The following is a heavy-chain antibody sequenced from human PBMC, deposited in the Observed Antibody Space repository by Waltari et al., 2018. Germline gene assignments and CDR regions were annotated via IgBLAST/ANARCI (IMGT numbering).Heavy chain of an antibody. J-gene: IGHJ3*02. CDR3: ARTFAYYDTSGDYSDAFDI. D-gene: IGHD3-22*01. Sequence: QVQLVQSGAEVKNPGSSVTVSCKASGGSFRDYPIGRVRRVPGQGLEWVGRIIPMFGTADYAQKFQGRVAITADESTSTAYMELSSLRSEDTAMFYCARTFAYYDTSGDYSDAFDIWGQGTMVTVSS. CDR1: GGSFRDYP. CDR2: IIPMFGTA. V-gene: IGHV1-69*15.